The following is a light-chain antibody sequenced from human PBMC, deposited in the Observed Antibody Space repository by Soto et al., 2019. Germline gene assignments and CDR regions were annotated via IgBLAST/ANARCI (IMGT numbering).Light chain of an antibody. CDR1: SSDVGGYTF. CDR3: SSYTSSSTVI. CDR2: YVR. J-gene: IGLJ2*01. V-gene: IGLV2-14*03. Sequence: QSALTQPASVSGSHGQSITISCTGTSSDVGGYTFVSWYQQHPGKAPKFIIDYVRNRPSGVSNRFSGSRSGNTASLTISGLQAEDEADYYCSSYTSSSTVIFGGGTKLTVL.